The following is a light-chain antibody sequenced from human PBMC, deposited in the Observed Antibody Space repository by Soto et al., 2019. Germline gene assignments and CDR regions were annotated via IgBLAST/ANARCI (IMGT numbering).Light chain of an antibody. J-gene: IGKJ1*01. Sequence: EVVMMQSPATLSVSPGERATLSCRASQRVGSNLAWYQQKPGQAPRLLVYGASTRATGIPVRYSGSGSGTEFTLTINSLQSEDVAVYYCQQYNNWPWTFAQGTKV. CDR3: QQYNNWPWT. CDR2: GAS. CDR1: QRVGSN. V-gene: IGKV3-15*01.